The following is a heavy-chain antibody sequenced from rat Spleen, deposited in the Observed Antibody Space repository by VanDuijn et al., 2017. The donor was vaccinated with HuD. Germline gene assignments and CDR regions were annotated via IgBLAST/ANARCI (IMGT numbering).Heavy chain of an antibody. Sequence: EVQLVESGGGLVRPGRSMKISCAASGFTFSNFPMAWVRQAPTKGLEWVATISTSGGRTYYRDSVRGRFTISRDNAKSTLYLQMDSLRSEDTATYYCARHYGGYSEYVMDAWGQGASVTVSS. D-gene: IGHD1-11*01. CDR3: ARHYGGYSEYVMDA. V-gene: IGHV5-46*01. CDR1: GFTFSNFP. CDR2: ISTSGGRT. J-gene: IGHJ4*01.